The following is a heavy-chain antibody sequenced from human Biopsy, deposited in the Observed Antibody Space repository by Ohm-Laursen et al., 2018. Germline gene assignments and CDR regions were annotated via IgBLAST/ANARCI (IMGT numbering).Heavy chain of an antibody. CDR2: LSSRGSNI. CDR3: ARFPDFWSGYYVDS. CDR1: GFTFSDYY. J-gene: IGHJ4*02. Sequence: SLRLFCAACGFTFSDYYMSWIRQAPGKGLEWISYLSSRGSNIYYADSVKGRFTVSRDNANNSLFLQMNSLRAEDTAVYYCARFPDFWSGYYVDSWGQGTLVTVSS. D-gene: IGHD3-3*01. V-gene: IGHV3-11*01.